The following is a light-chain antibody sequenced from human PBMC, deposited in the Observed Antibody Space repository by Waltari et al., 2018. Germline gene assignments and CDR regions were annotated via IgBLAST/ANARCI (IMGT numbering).Light chain of an antibody. CDR3: SSNAGINNCV. CDR2: HVT. V-gene: IGLV2-8*01. CDR1: SSDVGSSDY. J-gene: IGLJ2*01. Sequence: QSALTQPPSASGSPGQTVTISCAGTSSDVGSSDYVSWYQKHPGQAPKLLSSHVTNRPAGVPDRFSGSKAGNTASLTVSGLQAEDEADYYCSSNAGINNCVFGGGTKLTVL.